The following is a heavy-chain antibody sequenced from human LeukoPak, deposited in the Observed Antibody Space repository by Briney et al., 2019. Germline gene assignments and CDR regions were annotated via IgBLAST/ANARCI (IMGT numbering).Heavy chain of an antibody. D-gene: IGHD6-25*01. Sequence: GGSLKLSCAASGFTFSGSAMHWVRQASGKGLEWVGRIRSKANSYATAYAASVKGRFTISRDDSKNTAYLQMNSLKTEDTAVYYCTTASMTHAPYYYYYYMDVWGKGTTVTVSS. J-gene: IGHJ6*03. CDR3: TTASMTHAPYYYYYYMDV. CDR1: GFTFSGSA. V-gene: IGHV3-73*01. CDR2: IRSKANSYAT.